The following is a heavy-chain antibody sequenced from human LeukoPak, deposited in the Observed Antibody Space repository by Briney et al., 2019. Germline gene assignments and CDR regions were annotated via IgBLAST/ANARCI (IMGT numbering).Heavy chain of an antibody. CDR2: ISGSGGST. CDR3: ARKYWNAWYYYYGMDV. Sequence: GRSLRLSCAASGFTFSSYAMHWVRQAPGKGLEWVSAISGSGGSTYYADSVKGRFTISRDNSKNTLYLQMNSLRAEDTAVYYCARKYWNAWYYYYGMDVWGQGTTVTVSS. V-gene: IGHV3-23*01. J-gene: IGHJ6*02. D-gene: IGHD1-1*01. CDR1: GFTFSSYA.